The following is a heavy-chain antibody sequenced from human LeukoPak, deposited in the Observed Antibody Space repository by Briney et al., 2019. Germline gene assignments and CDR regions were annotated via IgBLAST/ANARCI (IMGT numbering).Heavy chain of an antibody. CDR1: GGSISNSY. V-gene: IGHV4-59*08. Sequence: SETLSLTCTVSGGSISNSYWSWIRQLPGKGLEWIGYIYSGSTKYNPSPKSRVTISEDTTKNQISLKMTSVTAADTAVYYCASVPALWGQGALVTVSS. J-gene: IGHJ4*02. CDR2: IYSGST. CDR3: ASVPAL.